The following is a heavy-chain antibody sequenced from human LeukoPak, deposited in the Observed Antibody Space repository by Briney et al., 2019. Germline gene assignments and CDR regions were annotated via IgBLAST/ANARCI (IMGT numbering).Heavy chain of an antibody. CDR3: ARELSGSYYDFDY. D-gene: IGHD1-26*01. V-gene: IGHV3-49*04. Sequence: GGSLRLSCTASGFTFGGYAMSWVRQAPGKGLEWVGFIRTKAYGGTTEYAASVKGRFTISRDDSKSIVYLQMNSLKTEDTAVYYCARELSGSYYDFDYWGQGTLVTVSS. CDR2: IRTKAYGGTT. J-gene: IGHJ4*02. CDR1: GFTFGGYA.